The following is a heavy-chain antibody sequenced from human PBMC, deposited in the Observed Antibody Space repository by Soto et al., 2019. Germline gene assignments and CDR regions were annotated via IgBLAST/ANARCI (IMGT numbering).Heavy chain of an antibody. CDR1: GGSISSYY. CDR2: IYYSGST. Sequence: QVQLLESGPGLVKPSETLSLTCTVSGGSISSYYWSWIRQPPGKGLEWIGYIYYSGSTNYNPSLKSRVTISVDTSKNQFSLKLSSVTAADTAVYYCARDRSDYDYVWGSYRSYGMDVWGQGTTVTVSS. J-gene: IGHJ6*02. D-gene: IGHD3-16*02. CDR3: ARDRSDYDYVWGSYRSYGMDV. V-gene: IGHV4-59*01.